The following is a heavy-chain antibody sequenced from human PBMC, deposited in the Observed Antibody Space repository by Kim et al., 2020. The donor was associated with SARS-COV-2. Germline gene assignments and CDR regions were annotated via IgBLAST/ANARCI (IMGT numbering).Heavy chain of an antibody. J-gene: IGHJ3*01. CDR1: GFTFSTYG. CDR2: VWNDGSKK. CDR3: ARDTWDTNEITAFHV. V-gene: IGHV3-33*08. Sequence: GGSLRLSCAGSGFTFSTYGIHWVRQAPGKGLEWVAVVWNDGSKKDYIDSVKGRFTISRDNSRNVVSLQMNSLRAEDTAVYYCARDTWDTNEITAFHVWGQGTLVTVSS. D-gene: IGHD5-18*01.